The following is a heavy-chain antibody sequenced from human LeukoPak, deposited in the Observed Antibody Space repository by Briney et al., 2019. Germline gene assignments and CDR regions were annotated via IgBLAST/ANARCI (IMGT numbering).Heavy chain of an antibody. V-gene: IGHV4-30-4*08. CDR1: GGSISSGDYY. J-gene: IGHJ3*02. CDR2: IYYSGST. Sequence: KPSETLSLTCTVSGGSISSGDYYWSWIRQPPGKGLEWIGYIYYSGSTYYNPSLKSRVTISVDTSKNQFSLKLSSVTAADTAVYYCARVFEYYDFWSGYYRGGPQNAFDIWGQGTMVTVSS. CDR3: ARVFEYYDFWSGYYRGGPQNAFDI. D-gene: IGHD3-3*01.